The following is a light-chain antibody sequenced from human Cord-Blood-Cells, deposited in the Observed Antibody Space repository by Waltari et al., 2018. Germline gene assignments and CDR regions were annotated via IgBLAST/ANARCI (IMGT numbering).Light chain of an antibody. CDR1: QSVSSSY. V-gene: IGKV3-20*01. Sequence: IVLTQCPGTLALFPGDRATLSCRASQSVSSSYLAWYQQKPGQAPRLLIYGASSRATVIPDRFSGSVSGTDFTLTISRLEPEDFAVYSCQQSSSSPWTFGQGTKVEIK. CDR2: GAS. CDR3: QQSSSSPWT. J-gene: IGKJ1*01.